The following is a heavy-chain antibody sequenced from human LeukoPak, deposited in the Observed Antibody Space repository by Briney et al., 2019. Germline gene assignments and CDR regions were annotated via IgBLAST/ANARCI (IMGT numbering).Heavy chain of an antibody. J-gene: IGHJ3*02. Sequence: GGSLRLSCAASGFTFSSYAMHWVRQAPGKGLEWVAVISSDGNNKYYADSVKGRFTISRDNSKNTLYLQMNSLRPEDTAVYYCARDLAGSWYWEGAFDIWGQGTMVTVSS. CDR3: ARDLAGSWYWEGAFDI. D-gene: IGHD6-13*01. V-gene: IGHV3-30-3*01. CDR2: ISSDGNNK. CDR1: GFTFSSYA.